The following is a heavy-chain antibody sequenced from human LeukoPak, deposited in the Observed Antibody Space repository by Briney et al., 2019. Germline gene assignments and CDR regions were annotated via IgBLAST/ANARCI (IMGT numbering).Heavy chain of an antibody. CDR2: FSGSTSST. CDR1: GFAFSDYA. D-gene: IGHD5-12*01. CDR3: AKDGIYSGYDFDC. J-gene: IGHJ4*02. V-gene: IGHV3-23*01. Sequence: GGSLRLSCAASGFAFSDYAMNWVRQAPGKGLEWVSLFSGSTSSTYYADSVKGRFSISRDNSKNTVYLQMNSLRAEDTAVYYCAKDGIYSGYDFDCWGQGTLVTV.